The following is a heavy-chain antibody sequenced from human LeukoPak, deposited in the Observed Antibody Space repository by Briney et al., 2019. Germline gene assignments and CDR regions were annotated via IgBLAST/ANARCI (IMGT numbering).Heavy chain of an antibody. CDR2: IYYSGST. CDR3: ARDYYDNRGDDFDI. D-gene: IGHD3-22*01. J-gene: IGHJ3*02. Sequence: SETLSLTCTVYGGSISTYAWSWIRQPPGKGLEWIGYIYYSGSTNYNPSLKSRVTISVDTSKSQFSLKLSSVTAADTAVYYCARDYYDNRGDDFDIWGQGTMVTVSS. V-gene: IGHV4-59*01. CDR1: GGSISTYA.